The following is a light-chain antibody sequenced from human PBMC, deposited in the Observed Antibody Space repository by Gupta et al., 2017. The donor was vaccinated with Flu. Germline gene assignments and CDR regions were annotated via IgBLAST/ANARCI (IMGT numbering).Light chain of an antibody. J-gene: IGLJ2*01. V-gene: IGLV2-14*04. CDR3: SSYTSSSTVV. CDR1: SSDVGGYNY. CDR2: DVS. Sequence: SINISCTGTSSDVGGYNYVSWYQQHPGKATKLMIYDVSKRPSGVANRFSGSKSGNTASLTISGLQDEDEADYYCSSYTSSSTVVFGGGTKLTVL.